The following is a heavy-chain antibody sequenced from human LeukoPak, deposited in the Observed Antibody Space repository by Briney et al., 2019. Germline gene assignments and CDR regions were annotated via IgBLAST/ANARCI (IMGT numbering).Heavy chain of an antibody. CDR3: ARDRHRYRGTNGDGDAFDI. CDR2: ISSSSSYI. Sequence: GGSLRLSCAASGFTFSSYSMNWVRQAPGKGLEWVSSISSSSSYIYYADSVKGRFTISRDNAKNSLYLQMNSLRAEDTAVYYCARDRHRYRGTNGDGDAFDIWGQGTMVTVTS. J-gene: IGHJ3*02. V-gene: IGHV3-21*01. D-gene: IGHD1-7*01. CDR1: GFTFSSYS.